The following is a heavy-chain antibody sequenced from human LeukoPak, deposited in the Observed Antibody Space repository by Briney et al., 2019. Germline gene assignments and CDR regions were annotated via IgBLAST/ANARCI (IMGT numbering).Heavy chain of an antibody. CDR1: GGSISSGGYY. D-gene: IGHD6-19*01. CDR2: IYHSGST. V-gene: IGHV4-30-2*01. CDR3: ARGDLKNSSGWRNGAFDI. J-gene: IGHJ3*02. Sequence: SQTLSLTCTVSGGSISSGGYYWSWIRQPPGKGLEWIGYIYHSGSTYYNPSLKSRVTISVDTSKNQFSLKLSSVTAADTAVYYCARGDLKNSSGWRNGAFDIWGQGTMVTVSS.